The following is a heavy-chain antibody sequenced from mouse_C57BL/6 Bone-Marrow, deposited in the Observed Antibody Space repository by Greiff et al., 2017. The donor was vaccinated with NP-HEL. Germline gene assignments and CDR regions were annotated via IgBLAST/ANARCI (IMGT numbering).Heavy chain of an antibody. CDR2: ISDGGSYT. J-gene: IGHJ3*01. V-gene: IGHV5-4*01. CDR3: ARDLTMVTTWFAY. CDR1: GFTFSSYA. D-gene: IGHD2-2*01. Sequence: DVKLVESGGGLVKPGGSLKLSCAASGFTFSSYAMSWVRQTPEKRLEWVATISDGGSYTYYPDNVKGRFTISRDNAKNNLYLQMSHLKSEDTAMYYCARDLTMVTTWFAYWGQGTLVTVSA.